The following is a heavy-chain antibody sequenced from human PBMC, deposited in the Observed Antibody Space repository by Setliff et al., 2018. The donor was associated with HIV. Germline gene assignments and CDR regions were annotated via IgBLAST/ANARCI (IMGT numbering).Heavy chain of an antibody. D-gene: IGHD5-18*01. Sequence: ASVKVSCKASGYTFTNYAMNWLRQAPGQGLEWMGWIDTNTGNPTYAQGFIGRFVISLDTSVSAAFLQISTLKAEDTAVYYCARGPWVHLWLHVFDFWGQGTTVTVSS. J-gene: IGHJ3*01. CDR3: ARGPWVHLWLHVFDF. V-gene: IGHV7-4-1*02. CDR2: IDTNTGNP. CDR1: GYTFTNYA.